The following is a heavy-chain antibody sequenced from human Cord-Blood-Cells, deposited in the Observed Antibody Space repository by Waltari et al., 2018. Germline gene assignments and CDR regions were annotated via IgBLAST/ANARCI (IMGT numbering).Heavy chain of an antibody. V-gene: IGHV3-21*01. CDR2: ISSSSSYI. CDR1: GFTFSSYR. J-gene: IGHJ4*02. Sequence: EVQLVESGGGVVKPGGSLRLSGAASGFTFSSYRMNWVRQAPGKGLEWVSSISSSSSYIYYADSVKGRFTISRDNAKNSLYLQMNSLRAEDTAVYYCARAVRERRIDYWGQGTLVTVSS. D-gene: IGHD1-1*01. CDR3: ARAVRERRIDY.